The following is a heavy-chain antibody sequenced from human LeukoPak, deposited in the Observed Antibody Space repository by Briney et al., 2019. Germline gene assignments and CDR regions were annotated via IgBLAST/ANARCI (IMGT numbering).Heavy chain of an antibody. CDR2: IYPGDSDT. V-gene: IGHV5-51*01. CDR3: ARHGRPFDI. J-gene: IGHJ3*02. CDR1: GFTFSSYA. Sequence: PGGSLRLSCAASGFTFSSYAMSWVRQAPGKGLEWMGIIYPGDSDTRYSPSFQGQVSFSVDKSINTAYLYWSSLKASDTAMYYCARHGRPFDIWGQGTMVTVSS.